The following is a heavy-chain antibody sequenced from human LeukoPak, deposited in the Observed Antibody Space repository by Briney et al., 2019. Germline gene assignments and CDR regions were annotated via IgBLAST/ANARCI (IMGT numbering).Heavy chain of an antibody. V-gene: IGHV6-1*01. CDR1: GDSFSSNSAA. D-gene: IGHD6-19*01. CDR3: ARDLIAVAGPVDY. J-gene: IGHJ4*02. CDR2: TYYRSKWYN. Sequence: PSQTLSLTCAISGDSFSSNSAAWNWIMQSPSRGLEWLGRTYYRSKWYNDYAVSVKSRITINPDTSKNQFSLQLNSVTPEDTAVYYCARDLIAVAGPVDYWGQGTLVAVSS.